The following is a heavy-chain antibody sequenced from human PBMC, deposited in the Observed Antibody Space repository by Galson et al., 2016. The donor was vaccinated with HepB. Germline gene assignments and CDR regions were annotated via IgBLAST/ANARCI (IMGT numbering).Heavy chain of an antibody. CDR1: GFTFSNYD. Sequence: SLRLSCAGSGFTFSNYDIHWVRQAPRKGLEWISSISSSGSTIYYAGSVKGRFTISRDNTKSAIFLQMSGLRAEDTALYYCARELRVGHQVLRRWLDPWGQGTLVTVSS. D-gene: IGHD4/OR15-4a*01. J-gene: IGHJ5*02. CDR3: ARELRVGHQVLRRWLDP. V-gene: IGHV3-48*03. CDR2: ISSSGSTI.